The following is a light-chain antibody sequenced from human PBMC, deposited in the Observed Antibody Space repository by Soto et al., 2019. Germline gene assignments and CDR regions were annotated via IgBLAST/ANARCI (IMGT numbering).Light chain of an antibody. CDR3: QKYDSVPFT. J-gene: IGKJ3*01. CDR1: QGISEN. V-gene: IGKV1-27*01. Sequence: DIQMTQSPSSLSASVGDRVTITCRASQGISENLAWYQQKPGRVPKLLIYAASTLQSGVPSRFSGRGSGTDFTLTINSLQPEDVATYYCQKYDSVPFTFGPGTKVNIK. CDR2: AAS.